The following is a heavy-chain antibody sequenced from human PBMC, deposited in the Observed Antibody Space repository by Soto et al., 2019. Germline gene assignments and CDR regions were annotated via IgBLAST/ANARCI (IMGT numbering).Heavy chain of an antibody. CDR2: FYYSGST. V-gene: IGHV4-39*01. CDR3: ARILGCNSGS. J-gene: IGHJ5*02. Sequence: QLQLQESGPGLVKPSETLSLTCTVSGGSISSSTYYWGWIRQPPGKGLEWIGSFYYSGSTYYHPSLKSRVTISVDTSKNQFSLKLSSVTAADTAVYYCARILGCNSGSWGQGTLVTVSS. D-gene: IGHD5-18*01. CDR1: GGSISSSTYY.